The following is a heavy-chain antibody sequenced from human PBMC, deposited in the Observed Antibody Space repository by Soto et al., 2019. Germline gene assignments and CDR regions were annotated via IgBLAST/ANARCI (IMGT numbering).Heavy chain of an antibody. V-gene: IGHV3-7*01. D-gene: IGHD3-10*01. J-gene: IGHJ4*02. Sequence: EVQLVESGGGLVQPGGSLRLSCAASGFTFTHYWMSWVRQAPGKGLEWVANIRQDGSEKYYVDSVKSRFTISRDNVKNSLYLQMNSLRAEDTAVYYCASCGSGSRINAWGQGTLVTVSS. CDR1: GFTFTHYW. CDR2: IRQDGSEK. CDR3: ASCGSGSRINA.